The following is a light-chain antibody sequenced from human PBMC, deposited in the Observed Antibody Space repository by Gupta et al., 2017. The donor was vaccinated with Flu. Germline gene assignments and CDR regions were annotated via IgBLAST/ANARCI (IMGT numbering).Light chain of an antibody. CDR1: IYNIGSKA. V-gene: IGLV1-44*01. Sequence: QSVLTQPPSASGTPGQRVAISCSGTIYNIGSKAVNWYQQLPGTAPKLLIYSSYHRPSGVPDRFSGSESGTSASLAISGLQSEDEAEYYCAAWDDSVNGMVFGGGTKLTVL. J-gene: IGLJ2*01. CDR3: AAWDDSVNGMV. CDR2: SSY.